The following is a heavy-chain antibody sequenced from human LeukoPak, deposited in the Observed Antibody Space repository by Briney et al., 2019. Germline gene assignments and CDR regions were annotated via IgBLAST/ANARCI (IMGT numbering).Heavy chain of an antibody. CDR3: ASEVAVGGNAFDI. Sequence: GASVKVSCKASGGAFSSYAISWVRQAPGQGLEWMGWINPNSGGTNYAQKFQGRVTMTRDTSISTAYMELSRLRSDDTAVYYCASEVAVGGNAFDIWGQGTMVTVSS. CDR1: GGAFSSYA. V-gene: IGHV1-2*02. D-gene: IGHD1-26*01. J-gene: IGHJ3*02. CDR2: INPNSGGT.